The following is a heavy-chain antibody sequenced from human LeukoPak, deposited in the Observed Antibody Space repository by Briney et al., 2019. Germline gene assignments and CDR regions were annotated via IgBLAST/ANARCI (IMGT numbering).Heavy chain of an antibody. V-gene: IGHV1-18*01. CDR3: ARDLMRYYYYDSSGYYHFDY. CDR2: ITPYNGNT. Sequence: ASVKVSCKASGYTFTNFGISWVRQAPGQGLEWMGWITPYNGNTNYAQKLQGRVTLTTDTSTSTAYMELRSLRSDDTAVYYCARDLMRYYYYDSSGYYHFDYWGQGTLVTVSS. J-gene: IGHJ4*02. D-gene: IGHD3-22*01. CDR1: GYTFTNFG.